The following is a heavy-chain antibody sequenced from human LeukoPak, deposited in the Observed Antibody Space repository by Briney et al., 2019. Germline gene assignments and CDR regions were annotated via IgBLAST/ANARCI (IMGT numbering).Heavy chain of an antibody. CDR1: GGSISSYY. CDR2: IYYSGST. V-gene: IGHV4-59*01. D-gene: IGHD3-10*01. J-gene: IGHJ6*03. CDR3: AREGTDQYYYYYMDV. Sequence: SETLSLTCTVSGGSISSYYWSCIRQPPGKGREWIGYIYYSGSTNYNPSLKSRVTISLDTSKNQFSLNLSSVTAADTAVYYCAREGTDQYYYYYMDVWGKGTTVTVSS.